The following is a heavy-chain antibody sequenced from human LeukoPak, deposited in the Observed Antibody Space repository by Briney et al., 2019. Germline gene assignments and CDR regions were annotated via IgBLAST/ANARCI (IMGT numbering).Heavy chain of an antibody. D-gene: IGHD6-19*01. CDR2: IFYSGST. CDR1: GGSISSSSYY. CDR3: ARGHYSSGWYGERGTLWFDP. Sequence: SETLSLTCTVSGGSISSSSYYWSWIRQPPGKGLEWIGYIFYSGSTNYNPSLKSRVTMSVDTSKNQFSLKLSSVTAADTAVYYCARGHYSSGWYGERGTLWFDPWGQGTLVTVSS. V-gene: IGHV4-61*01. J-gene: IGHJ5*02.